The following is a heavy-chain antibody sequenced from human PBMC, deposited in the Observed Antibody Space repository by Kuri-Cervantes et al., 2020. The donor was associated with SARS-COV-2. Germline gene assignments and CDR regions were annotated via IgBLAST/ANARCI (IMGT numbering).Heavy chain of an antibody. CDR2: ISAYNDNT. D-gene: IGHD2-15*01. Sequence: ASVKVSCKASGYTFTSYGISWVRQAPGQGLEWMGWISAYNDNTNYAQKLQGRVTMTTDTSTSTAYMELRSLRSDDTAVYYCARDERWRYCSGGSCYGDDYYGMDVWGQGTTVTVSS. CDR1: GYTFTSYG. CDR3: ARDERWRYCSGGSCYGDDYYGMDV. V-gene: IGHV1-18*04. J-gene: IGHJ6*02.